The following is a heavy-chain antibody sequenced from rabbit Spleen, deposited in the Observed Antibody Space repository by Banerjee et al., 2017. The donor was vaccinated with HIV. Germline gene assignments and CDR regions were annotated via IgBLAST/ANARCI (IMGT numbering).Heavy chain of an antibody. V-gene: IGHV1S40*01. CDR2: IGAGSSGYT. Sequence: QSLEESGGDLVKPGASLTLTCTASGFSFSSSFWICWVRQAPGRGLEWIACIGAGSSGYTGYATWAKGRFPISRTSSTTVALQMTSLTAADTATYFCARDLADVIGWNLDLWGQGTLVTVS. D-gene: IGHD1-1*01. CDR3: ARDLADVIGWNLDL. J-gene: IGHJ3*01. CDR1: GFSFSSSFW.